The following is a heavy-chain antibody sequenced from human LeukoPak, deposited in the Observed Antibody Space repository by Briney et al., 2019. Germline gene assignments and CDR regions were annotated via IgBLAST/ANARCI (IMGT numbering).Heavy chain of an antibody. V-gene: IGHV3-66*01. Sequence: GGSLRVSCAASGFTVSSNYMSWVRQAPGKGLEWVSVIYSGGNTYFADSVKGRFTISRDNSKNTLYLQMNSLRAEDTAVYYCASTFYGDSPPYWGQGTLVTVSS. D-gene: IGHD4-17*01. CDR3: ASTFYGDSPPY. CDR1: GFTVSSNY. J-gene: IGHJ4*02. CDR2: IYSGGNT.